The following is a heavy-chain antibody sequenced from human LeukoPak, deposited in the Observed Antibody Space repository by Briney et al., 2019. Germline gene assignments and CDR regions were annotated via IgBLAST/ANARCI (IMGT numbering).Heavy chain of an antibody. Sequence: GGSLRLSCAASGLIFSSYSMNWVRQAPGKGLEWVSYISTGSGTISYADSVRGRFAISRDNAKNSLYLQMNSLRDEDTAVYYCARDLHYGFDYWGQGTLVTVSS. J-gene: IGHJ4*02. D-gene: IGHD4-17*01. CDR1: GLIFSSYS. CDR3: ARDLHYGFDY. V-gene: IGHV3-48*02. CDR2: ISTGSGTI.